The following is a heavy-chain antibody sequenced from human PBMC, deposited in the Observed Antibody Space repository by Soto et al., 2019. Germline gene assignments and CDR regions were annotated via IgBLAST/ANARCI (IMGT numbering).Heavy chain of an antibody. J-gene: IGHJ5*02. CDR3: TRGYWRGEGYNFVDWFDP. CDR1: GFTFSGSA. CDR2: IRSKANSYAT. V-gene: IGHV3-73*02. D-gene: IGHD5-12*01. Sequence: EVKLVESGGGLVQPGGSLKLSCAASGFTFSGSAMHWVRQASGKGLEWVSRIRSKANSYATAYAASVKGRFTISRDDSKNTAYLQMNSLKTEDTAVYYCTRGYWRGEGYNFVDWFDPWGQGTLVTVSS.